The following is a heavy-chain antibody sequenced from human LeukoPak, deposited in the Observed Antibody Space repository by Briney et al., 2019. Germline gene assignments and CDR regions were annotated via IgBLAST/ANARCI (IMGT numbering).Heavy chain of an antibody. Sequence: ASVKVSCEASGYTFTDYFIHWVRQAPGQGREWVGRINPNSGGTKFEQKFQGRVTMTRDTSISTANMELIRLTSDDTAVYYCARAGPVTTTGRPNDYWGQGTLVTVSS. J-gene: IGHJ4*02. D-gene: IGHD4-17*01. CDR2: INPNSGGT. CDR3: ARAGPVTTTGRPNDY. V-gene: IGHV1-2*06. CDR1: GYTFTDYF.